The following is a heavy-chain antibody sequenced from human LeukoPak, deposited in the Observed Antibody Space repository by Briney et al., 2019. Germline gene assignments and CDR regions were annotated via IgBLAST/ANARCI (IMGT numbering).Heavy chain of an antibody. D-gene: IGHD4-17*01. J-gene: IGHJ6*02. CDR3: ARDETTVTGYYYYGMDV. CDR2: INAGNGNT. Sequence: ASVKVSCKASGYTFTSYAMHWVRQAPGQRLEWMGWINAGNGNTKYSQKFQGRVTTTRDTSASTAYMELSSLRSEDTAVYYCARDETTVTGYYYYGMDVWGQGTTVTVSS. CDR1: GYTFTSYA. V-gene: IGHV1-3*01.